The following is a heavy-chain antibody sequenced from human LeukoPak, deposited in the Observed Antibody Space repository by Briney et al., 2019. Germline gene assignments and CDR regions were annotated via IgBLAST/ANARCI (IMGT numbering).Heavy chain of an antibody. CDR3: ARGKITMVRGVIITFPRFDY. Sequence: SETLSLTCAVYGGSFSGYYWSWIRQPPGKGLEWIGEINHSGSTNYNPSLKSRVTISVDTSKNQFSLKLSSVTAADTAVYYCARGKITMVRGVIITFPRFDYWGQGTLVTVSS. D-gene: IGHD3-10*01. V-gene: IGHV4-34*01. J-gene: IGHJ4*02. CDR1: GGSFSGYY. CDR2: INHSGST.